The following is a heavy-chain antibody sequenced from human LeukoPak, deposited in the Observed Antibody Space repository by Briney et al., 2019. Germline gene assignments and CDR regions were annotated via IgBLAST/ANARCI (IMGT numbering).Heavy chain of an antibody. CDR2: IKQDGSEK. V-gene: IGHV3-7*01. J-gene: IGHJ4*02. Sequence: GGSLRLSCAASGFTFSSYWMSWVRQAPGKGLEWVANIKQDGSEKYYVDSVRGRFTISRDNAQNSLYLQMNSLRAEDTAVYYCARDPDHIEGANFHYWGQGTLVPVSS. CDR3: ARDPDHIEGANFHY. D-gene: IGHD1-26*01. CDR1: GFTFSSYW.